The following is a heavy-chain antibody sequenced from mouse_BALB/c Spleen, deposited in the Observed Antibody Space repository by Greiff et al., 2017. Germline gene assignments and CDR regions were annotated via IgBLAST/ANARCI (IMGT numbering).Heavy chain of an antibody. J-gene: IGHJ2*01. CDR1: GFTFSSFG. CDR2: ISSGSSTI. D-gene: IGHD1-1*01. V-gene: IGHV5-17*02. CDR3: ARSGGSSIDY. Sequence: EVKVVESGGGLVQPGGSRKLSCAASGFTFSSFGMHWVRQAPEKGLEWVAYISSGSSTIYYADTVKGRFTISRDNTKNTLFLQMTSLRSEDTAMYYCARSGGSSIDYWGQGTTLTVSS.